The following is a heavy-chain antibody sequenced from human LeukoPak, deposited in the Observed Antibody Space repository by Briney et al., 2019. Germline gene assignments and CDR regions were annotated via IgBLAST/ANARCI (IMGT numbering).Heavy chain of an antibody. J-gene: IGHJ4*02. CDR1: GGSFSGYY. V-gene: IGHV4-34*01. Sequence: PSETLSLTCAVSGGSFSGYYWSWIRQPPGKGLEWIGEINHSGSTNYNPSLKSRVTISVDTSKNQFSLKLRSEMSAESSGFYFARPAGDILTGYYGLWGQGTLVTVSS. CDR2: INHSGST. CDR3: ARPAGDILTGYYGL. D-gene: IGHD3-9*01.